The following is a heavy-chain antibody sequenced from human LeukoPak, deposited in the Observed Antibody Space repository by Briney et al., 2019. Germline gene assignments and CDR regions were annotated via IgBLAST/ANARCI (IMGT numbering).Heavy chain of an antibody. CDR1: GYSISSGYY. J-gene: IGHJ4*02. CDR2: IYHSGST. D-gene: IGHD3-9*01. V-gene: IGHV4-38-2*02. CDR3: ARDSRGGLLRYFDWLPHFDY. Sequence: SETLSLTCTVSGYSISSGYYWGWIRQPPGKGLEWIGSIYHSGSTYYNPSLKSRVTISVDTSKNQFSLKLSSVTAADTAVYYCARDSRGGLLRYFDWLPHFDYWGQGTLVTVSS.